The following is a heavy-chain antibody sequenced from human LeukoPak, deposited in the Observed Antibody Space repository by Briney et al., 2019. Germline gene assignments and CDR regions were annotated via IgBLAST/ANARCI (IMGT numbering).Heavy chain of an antibody. CDR3: ARRAGAYSHPYDY. V-gene: IGHV3-53*01. Sequence: GGSLRLSRAASGFTFSDYYMSWIRQAPGKGLEWVSFIYSGGSTHYSDSVKGRFTISRDNSKNTLYLQMNSLRAEDTAVYYCARRAGAYSHPYDYWGQGTLVTVSS. CDR1: GFTFSDYY. J-gene: IGHJ4*02. D-gene: IGHD4/OR15-4a*01. CDR2: IYSGGST.